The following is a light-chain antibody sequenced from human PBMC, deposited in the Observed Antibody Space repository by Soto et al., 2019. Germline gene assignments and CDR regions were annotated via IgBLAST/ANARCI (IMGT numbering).Light chain of an antibody. J-gene: IGKJ4*01. V-gene: IGKV1-33*01. CDR2: DAS. CDR3: QHYDNLPLT. CDR1: QDITNY. Sequence: DIQMTQSPFSLSASVGDRVTITCRASQDITNYLNWYQQKPGKAPKLLIYDASTLETGVPSRFSGSGSGTYFTFTISNLQPEDSATYYCQHYDNLPLTFGGGTKVEIK.